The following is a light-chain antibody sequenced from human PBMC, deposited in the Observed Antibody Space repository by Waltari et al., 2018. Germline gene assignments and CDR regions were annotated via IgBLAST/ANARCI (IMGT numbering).Light chain of an antibody. CDR1: RGLVFGNGITY. Sequence: DVVMTQFPLSLSVTVGQPASISCRYSRGLVFGNGITYLTWFHQRPGQSPRRLIFRASDRDSGVPARFSGGGSGTEFTLQISRVEAEDVGVFYCMQGTHWPQTFGQGTRVEIK. J-gene: IGKJ1*01. CDR3: MQGTHWPQT. V-gene: IGKV2-30*01. CDR2: RAS.